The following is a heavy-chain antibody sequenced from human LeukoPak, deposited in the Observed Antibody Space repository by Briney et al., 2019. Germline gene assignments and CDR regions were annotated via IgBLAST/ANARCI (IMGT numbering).Heavy chain of an antibody. CDR3: GSFDAW. CDR2: INVDGSEK. CDR1: GFTFSESW. V-gene: IGHV3-7*01. Sequence: RPGGSLRLSCEASGFTFSESWMSWVRQSPGKRLEWVAEINVDGSEKFYVDSVKGRFSISRDNAKNSVYLQMNSLRADDTAIYYRGSFDAWWGQGSLVTVSS. J-gene: IGHJ4*02.